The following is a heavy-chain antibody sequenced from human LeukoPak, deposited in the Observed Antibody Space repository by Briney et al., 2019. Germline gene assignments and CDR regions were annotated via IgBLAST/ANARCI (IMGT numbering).Heavy chain of an antibody. J-gene: IGHJ4*02. Sequence: GGSLRLSCAASGFTFSSYWMHWVRQAPGKGLVWVSRINSDGSSTSYADSVKGRLTISGDNAKNTLYLQMNSLRAEDTAVYYCARPDYGDYHFDYWGQGTLVTVSS. CDR2: INSDGSST. CDR1: GFTFSSYW. D-gene: IGHD4-17*01. CDR3: ARPDYGDYHFDY. V-gene: IGHV3-74*01.